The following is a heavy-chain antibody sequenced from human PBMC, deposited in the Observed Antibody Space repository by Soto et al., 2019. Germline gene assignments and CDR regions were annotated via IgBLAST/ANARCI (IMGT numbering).Heavy chain of an antibody. CDR3: ARAYYGDYPPDY. J-gene: IGHJ4*02. D-gene: IGHD4-17*01. V-gene: IGHV1-3*01. CDR2: INAGNGNT. Sequence: GASVKVSCKASGYTFTSYAMHWVRQAPGQRLEWMGWINAGNGNTKYSQKFQGRVTISVDTSKNQFSLKLSSVTAADTAVYYCARAYYGDYPPDYWGQGTLVTVSS. CDR1: GYTFTSYA.